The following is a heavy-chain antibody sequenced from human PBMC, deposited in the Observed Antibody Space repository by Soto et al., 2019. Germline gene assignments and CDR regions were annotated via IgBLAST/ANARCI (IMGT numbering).Heavy chain of an antibody. Sequence: EVQLVESGGGSVQPGGSLRLSCAASGFTFSSYWMHWVRQAPGKGLVWVSRIKSDGSGTYYADSVKGRLTIYRDNATNALYRAMNSLRAEDTAVYDGARGDGDYYDGNGYLGRHWGQGSLVTVSS. V-gene: IGHV3-74*01. D-gene: IGHD3-22*01. CDR2: IKSDGSGT. CDR3: ARGDGDYYDGNGYLGRH. J-gene: IGHJ4*02. CDR1: GFTFSSYW.